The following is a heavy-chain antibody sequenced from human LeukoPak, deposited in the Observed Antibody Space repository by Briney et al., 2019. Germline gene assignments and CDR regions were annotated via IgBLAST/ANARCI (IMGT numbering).Heavy chain of an antibody. CDR3: AGIAGDY. V-gene: IGHV3-66*01. D-gene: IGHD6-13*01. Sequence: GGSLRLSCAASGFTVSSNYISWVRQAPGKGLEWVSTIYSGGSTQYADSVKGRFTISRDNSKNTVYLQMNSLRAEDTAVYYCAGIAGDYWGQGTLVTVSS. CDR1: GFTVSSNY. J-gene: IGHJ4*02. CDR2: IYSGGST.